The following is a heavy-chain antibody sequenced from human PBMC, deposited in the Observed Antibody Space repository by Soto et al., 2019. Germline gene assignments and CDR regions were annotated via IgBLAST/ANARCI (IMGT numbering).Heavy chain of an antibody. CDR2: ISSSSSTI. J-gene: IGHJ4*02. V-gene: IGHV3-48*01. Sequence: EVQLVESGGGLVQPGGSLRLSCAASGFTFSSYSMNWVRQAPGKGLEWVSYISSSSSTIYYADSVKGRFTISRDNAKNSLHLQMNSLRAEDTAVYYCARDKGRSPLDYWGQGTLGTVSS. CDR1: GFTFSSYS. D-gene: IGHD2-15*01. CDR3: ARDKGRSPLDY.